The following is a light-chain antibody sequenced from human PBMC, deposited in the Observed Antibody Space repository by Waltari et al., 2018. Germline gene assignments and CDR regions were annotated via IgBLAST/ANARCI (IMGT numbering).Light chain of an antibody. CDR3: QSYESRDLWV. CDR2: EYD. J-gene: IGLJ3*02. CDR1: SGSFASNT. Sequence: NFILTQPHSVSEAPGQTVTISCTRSSGSFASNTVQWYQQRPGCSPTPVIFEYDQKPAEVPERFVCAIDSSSNSASLTISGRKTEDEAAYSCQSYESRDLWVFGGGTRMTVL. V-gene: IGLV6-57*01.